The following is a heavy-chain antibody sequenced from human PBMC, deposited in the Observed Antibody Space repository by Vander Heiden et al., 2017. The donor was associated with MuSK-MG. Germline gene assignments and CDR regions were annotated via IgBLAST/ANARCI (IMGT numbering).Heavy chain of an antibody. CDR1: GFTSSSYA. J-gene: IGHJ4*02. Sequence: QVQLVESGGGVVQPGRSLSLSCAASGFTSSSYAMHWVRQAPGKGLEWVAVISYDGSNKYYADSVKGRFTISRDNSKNTLYLQMNSLRAEDTAVYYCARDRATMVREAFGYWGQGTLVTVSS. CDR3: ARDRATMVREAFGY. V-gene: IGHV3-30-3*01. CDR2: ISYDGSNK. D-gene: IGHD3-10*01.